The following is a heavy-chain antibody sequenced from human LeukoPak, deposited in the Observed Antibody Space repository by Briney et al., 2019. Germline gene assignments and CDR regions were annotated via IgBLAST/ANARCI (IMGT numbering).Heavy chain of an antibody. D-gene: IGHD2-15*01. CDR3: ARVIQEIVVVVAQFPDY. Sequence: ASVKVSCKASGYTFTSYGISWVRQAPGQGLERMEWISAYNGNTNYAQKLQGRVTMTTDTSTSTAYMELRSLRSDDTAVYYCARVIQEIVVVVAQFPDYWGQGTLVTVSS. CDR2: ISAYNGNT. CDR1: GYTFTSYG. V-gene: IGHV1-18*01. J-gene: IGHJ4*02.